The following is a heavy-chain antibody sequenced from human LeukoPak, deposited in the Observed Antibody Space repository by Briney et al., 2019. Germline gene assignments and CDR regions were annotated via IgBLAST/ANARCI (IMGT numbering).Heavy chain of an antibody. D-gene: IGHD6-13*01. CDR1: GGTFSSYA. Sequence: ASVKVSCKASGGTFSSYAISWVRQAPGQGLEWMGGIIPIFGTANYAQKFQGRVTITADESTSTAYMELSSLRSEDTAVYYCARDWAAGSTYFDYWGQGTLVTVSS. CDR3: ARDWAAGSTYFDY. V-gene: IGHV1-69*13. J-gene: IGHJ4*02. CDR2: IIPIFGTA.